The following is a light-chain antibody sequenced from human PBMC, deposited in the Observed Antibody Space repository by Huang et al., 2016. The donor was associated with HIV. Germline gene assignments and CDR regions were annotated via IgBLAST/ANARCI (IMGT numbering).Light chain of an antibody. CDR2: GAS. CDR3: QQSHSIPHT. V-gene: IGKV1-39*01. J-gene: IGKJ2*01. Sequence: DIQMTQSPSSLSASEGDRVTITCRTSDNLANSLNWYQQKSGAAPVLLIYGASNLQTGVSSRFSGGGSGTDFTLTITNLRPEDFATYYCQQSHSIPHTFGQGTRLE. CDR1: DNLANS.